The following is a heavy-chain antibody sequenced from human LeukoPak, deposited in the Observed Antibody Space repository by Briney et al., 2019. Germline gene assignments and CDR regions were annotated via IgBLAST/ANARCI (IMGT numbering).Heavy chain of an antibody. CDR1: GGTFSTYG. D-gene: IGHD3-16*01. CDR3: AKGGRGGERAAFDI. CDR2: IIPIFGTT. Sequence: SVKVSCKASGGTFSTYGISWVRQAPGQGLEWMGGIIPIFGTTNYAQKFQGRVTITADEYMSTADMELSSLRSEDTAIYYCAKGGRGGERAAFDIWGQGTMVTVSS. V-gene: IGHV1-69*13. J-gene: IGHJ3*02.